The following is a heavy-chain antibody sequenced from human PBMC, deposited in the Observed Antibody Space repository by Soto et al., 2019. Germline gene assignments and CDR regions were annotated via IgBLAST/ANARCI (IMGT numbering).Heavy chain of an antibody. Sequence: EVQLLESGGGLVQPGGSLRLSCAVSGFTFSTHAMSWVCQAPGKGLEWVSGTSATGSTTYYADSVKGQFTISRDNSKNTLYLQMNSLRAEDTAVYYCAKQSKWSSTSCYSGGSTCPLDCWGQGTLVTVSS. CDR2: TSATGSTT. D-gene: IGHD2-2*02. CDR1: GFTFSTHA. V-gene: IGHV3-23*01. J-gene: IGHJ4*02. CDR3: AKQSKWSSTSCYSGGSTCPLDC.